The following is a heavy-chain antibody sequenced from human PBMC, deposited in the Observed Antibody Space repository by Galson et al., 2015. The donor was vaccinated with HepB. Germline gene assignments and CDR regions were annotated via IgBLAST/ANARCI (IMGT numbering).Heavy chain of an antibody. CDR2: IKSKTDGGTT. Sequence: SLRLSCAASGFTFSNAWMSWVRQAPGKGLEWVGRIKSKTDGGTTDYAAPVKGRFTISRDDSKNTLYLQMNSLKTEDTAVYYCTTLLYGDYEKDYWGQGTLVTVSS. D-gene: IGHD4-17*01. V-gene: IGHV3-15*01. J-gene: IGHJ4*02. CDR3: TTLLYGDYEKDY. CDR1: GFTFSNAW.